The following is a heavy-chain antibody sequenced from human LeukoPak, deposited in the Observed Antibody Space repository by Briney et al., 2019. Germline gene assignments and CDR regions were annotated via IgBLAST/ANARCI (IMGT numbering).Heavy chain of an antibody. CDR2: ISAYNGNT. CDR1: GYTFTSYG. CDR3: ARADYYYGSGSGAFDI. D-gene: IGHD3-10*01. V-gene: IGHV1-18*01. Sequence: ASVKVSCKASGYTFTSYGISWVRQAPGQGLEWMGWISAYNGNTNYAQKLQGRVTMTRDTSISTAYMELSRLRSDDTAVYYCARADYYYGSGSGAFDIWGQGTMVTVSS. J-gene: IGHJ3*02.